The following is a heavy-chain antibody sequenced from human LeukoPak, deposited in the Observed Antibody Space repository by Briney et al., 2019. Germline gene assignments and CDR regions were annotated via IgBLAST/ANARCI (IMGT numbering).Heavy chain of an antibody. CDR2: INPNSGGT. J-gene: IGHJ5*02. V-gene: IGHV1-2*02. CDR3: ARDYGSGSKWFDP. CDR1: GYTFTGYY. Sequence: ASVKVSCKASGYTFTGYYMHWVRQAPGQGLEWMGWINPNSGGTNYAQKFQGRVTMTRDTSISTAYMELSSLRSEDTAVYYCARDYGSGSKWFDPWGQGTLVTVSS. D-gene: IGHD3-10*01.